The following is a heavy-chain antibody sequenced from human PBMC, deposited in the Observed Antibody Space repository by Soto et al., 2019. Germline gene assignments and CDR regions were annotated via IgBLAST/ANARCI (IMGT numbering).Heavy chain of an antibody. CDR3: ARGRSQPSFSFEY. CDR2: ISGSGSNT. D-gene: IGHD5-18*01. J-gene: IGHJ4*02. CDR1: GFTFSSYS. Sequence: EVQLLESGGGLEQPGGSQRLSCAASGFTFSSYSMSWVRQAPGKGLEWVSLISGSGSNTYYAASVRGRFTGYRDNSRSTLFLQMNSLRAEDTAIYYCARGRSQPSFSFEYWGQGTLVTVSS. V-gene: IGHV3-23*01.